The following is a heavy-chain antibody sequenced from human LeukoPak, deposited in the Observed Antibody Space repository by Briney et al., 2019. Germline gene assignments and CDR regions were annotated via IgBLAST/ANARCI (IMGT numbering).Heavy chain of an antibody. CDR2: IYTCGST. D-gene: IGHD6-19*01. Sequence: SETLSLTCTVSGGSISSGSYYWSWIRQPAGKGLEWIGRIYTCGSTNYNPPLKSRVTISVDTSKNHFSLKLSSVTAADTAVYYCAGMSAGYSSGWYLGYYFDYWGQGTLVTVSS. V-gene: IGHV4-61*02. CDR1: GGSISSGSYY. CDR3: AGMSAGYSSGWYLGYYFDY. J-gene: IGHJ4*02.